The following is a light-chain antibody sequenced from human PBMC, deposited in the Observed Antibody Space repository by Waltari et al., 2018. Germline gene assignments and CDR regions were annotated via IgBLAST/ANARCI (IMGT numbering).Light chain of an antibody. CDR1: QSVSSD. J-gene: IGKJ3*01. V-gene: IGKV3-15*01. CDR3: QHYNNWSGT. CDR2: GAS. Sequence: ETVMTQSSATLSVSPGETATLPCRASQSVSSDLAWYQQKLGQAPRLLIYGASTRATGIAAMISSGGSAEEFTLTISSLQSEDFAIYCCQHYNNWSGTFGPGTKVELK.